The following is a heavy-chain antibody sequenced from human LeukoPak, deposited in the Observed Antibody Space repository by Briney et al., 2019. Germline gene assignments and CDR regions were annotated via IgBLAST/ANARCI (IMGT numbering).Heavy chain of an antibody. CDR2: FDPEDGET. V-gene: IGHV1-24*01. CDR3: ATDRMYNWNDGGLDY. J-gene: IGHJ4*02. D-gene: IGHD1-20*01. Sequence: ASVKVSCKVSGYTLTELSMHWVRQAPGKGLEWMGGFDPEDGETIYAQKFQGRVTMTEDTSTDTAYMELSSVRSEDTAVYYCATDRMYNWNDGGLDYWGQGTLVTVSS. CDR1: GYTLTELS.